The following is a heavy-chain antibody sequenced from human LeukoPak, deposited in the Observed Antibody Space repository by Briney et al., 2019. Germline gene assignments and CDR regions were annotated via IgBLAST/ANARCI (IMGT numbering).Heavy chain of an antibody. CDR2: IRYDGSNE. V-gene: IGHV3-30*02. CDR1: GFTFSSYG. CDR3: AHPPPVTV. Sequence: SGGSLRLSCAASGFTFSSYGMHWVRQAPGKGLEWVSFIRYDGSNEYYADSVRGRFTISRDNSKNTLYLQMNSLRAEDTAVYYCAHPPPVTVRGQGTLVTVSS. D-gene: IGHD4-17*01. J-gene: IGHJ4*02.